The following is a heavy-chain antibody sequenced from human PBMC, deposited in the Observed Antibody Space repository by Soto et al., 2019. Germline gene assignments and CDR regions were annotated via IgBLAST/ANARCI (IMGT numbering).Heavy chain of an antibody. Sequence: EVQLVESGGGLVKPGGSLRVSCEASGFTFSNVWMSWVRQAPGKGLEWVGRIKSNTDGGRTDYAAPVKGRFTISRDASKNTPYLLMNSLITEDTAVYYCTTWGYCIGGSCHDAFHIWGLGTMVTVSS. CDR1: GFTFSNVW. J-gene: IGHJ3*02. CDR3: TTWGYCIGGSCHDAFHI. D-gene: IGHD2-15*01. V-gene: IGHV3-15*01. CDR2: IKSNTDGGRT.